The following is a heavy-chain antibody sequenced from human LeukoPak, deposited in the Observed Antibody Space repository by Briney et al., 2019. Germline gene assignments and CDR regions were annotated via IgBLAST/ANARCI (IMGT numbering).Heavy chain of an antibody. CDR3: AKDSSGYQGFCDY. D-gene: IGHD3-22*01. J-gene: IGHJ4*02. Sequence: PGGSLRLSCAASGFTFVDYAMRWVRQAPGKGLEWVSLIRGDGGSTYYADSVKGRFTISRENSKNSLYLQMNSLRTEDTALYYCAKDSSGYQGFCDYWGQGTLVTVSS. V-gene: IGHV3-43*02. CDR1: GFTFVDYA. CDR2: IRGDGGST.